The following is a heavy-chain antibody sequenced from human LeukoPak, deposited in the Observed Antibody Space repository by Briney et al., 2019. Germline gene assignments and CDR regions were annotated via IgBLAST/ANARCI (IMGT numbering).Heavy chain of an antibody. D-gene: IGHD4-17*01. J-gene: IGHJ4*02. CDR2: IYYTGTT. CDR3: ARNREFGEYYFDF. Sequence: SQTLSLTRTVSGGSIHSGGFYWSWIRQHPGKGLEWIAYIYYTGTTYYNPSLKSRVSLSIDTSKNQFSLRLTSVTAADTAVYYCARNREFGEYYFDFWGRGTLVTVSS. V-gene: IGHV4-31*03. CDR1: GGSIHSGGFY.